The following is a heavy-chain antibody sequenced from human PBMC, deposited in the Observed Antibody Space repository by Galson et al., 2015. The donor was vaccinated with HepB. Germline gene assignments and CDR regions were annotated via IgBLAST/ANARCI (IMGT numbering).Heavy chain of an antibody. CDR1: GFTFRSYS. CDR2: ISISSSTM. J-gene: IGHJ3*02. V-gene: IGHV3-48*04. D-gene: IGHD1-1*01. CDR3: ARDDVNEFSSDALDI. Sequence: SLRLSCAASGFTFRSYSMNWVRQAPGKGLEWASYISISSSTMYYADSVKGRFTISRDNAKNSLYLQMNSLRAEDTAVYYCARDDVNEFSSDALDIWGQGTMVTVSS.